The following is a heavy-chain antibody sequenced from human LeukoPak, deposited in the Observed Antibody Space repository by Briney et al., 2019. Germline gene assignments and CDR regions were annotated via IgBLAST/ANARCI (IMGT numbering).Heavy chain of an antibody. CDR1: GFTFTNHA. CDR3: AKSDCGSDGCKLLNY. V-gene: IGHV3-23*01. J-gene: IGHJ4*02. D-gene: IGHD2-21*01. CDR2: ISGSGDAT. Sequence: GGSLRLSCAASGFTFTNHAMSWVRQAPGKGLEWVSAISGSGDATKYADSVKGQFIISRDNFKNTVSLQMINLRAEDTAVYFCAKSDCGSDGCKLLNYWGQGILVTVSS.